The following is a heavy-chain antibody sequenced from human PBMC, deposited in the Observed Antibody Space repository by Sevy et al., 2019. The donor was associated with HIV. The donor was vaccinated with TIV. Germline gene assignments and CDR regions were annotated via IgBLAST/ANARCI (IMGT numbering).Heavy chain of an antibody. V-gene: IGHV3-23*01. CDR1: GFTFSNYA. CDR3: TKDEEYTVATSYYFDY. J-gene: IGHJ4*02. CDR2: ISDSAYNT. Sequence: GGSLRLSCAASGFTFSNYAMSWVRQAPGKGLEWVSGISDSAYNTYYADSVKGRFTISRDNSKNSLYLQMNSLRAEDTAVYYCTKDEEYTVATSYYFDYWGQGTLVTVSS. D-gene: IGHD5-12*01.